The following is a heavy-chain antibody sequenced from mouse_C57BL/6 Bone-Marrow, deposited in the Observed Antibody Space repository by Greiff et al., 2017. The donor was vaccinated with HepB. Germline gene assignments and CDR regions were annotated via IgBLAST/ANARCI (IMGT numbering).Heavy chain of an antibody. V-gene: IGHV1-64*01. Sequence: QVQLQQPGAELVKPGASVKLSCKASGYTFTSYWMHWVKQRPGQGLEWIGMIHPNSGSTNYNEKFKSKATLTVDKSSSPAYMQLSSLTSEDSAVYYCASLITTVVYWYFDVWGTGTTVTVSS. D-gene: IGHD1-1*01. CDR3: ASLITTVVYWYFDV. J-gene: IGHJ1*03. CDR2: IHPNSGST. CDR1: GYTFTSYW.